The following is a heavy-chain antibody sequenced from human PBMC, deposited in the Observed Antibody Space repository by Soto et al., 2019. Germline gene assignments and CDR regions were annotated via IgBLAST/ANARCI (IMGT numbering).Heavy chain of an antibody. CDR3: ARDCSSTRCSDAFDI. J-gene: IGHJ3*02. CDR1: GYSFTRCT. Sequence: GASVKVSCKASGYSFTRCTMHWVRQAPGQRLEWMGWINAGNGNTKYSQKFQGRVTISRDTSASTAYMELSSLRSEDTAVYYCARDCSSTRCSDAFDIWGQGTMVTVSS. CDR2: INAGNGNT. V-gene: IGHV1-3*01. D-gene: IGHD2-2*01.